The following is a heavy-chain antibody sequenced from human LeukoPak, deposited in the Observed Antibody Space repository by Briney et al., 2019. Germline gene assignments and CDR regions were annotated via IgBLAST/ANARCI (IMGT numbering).Heavy chain of an antibody. CDR3: ARDPWFGETLGY. CDR2: IWYDGSNK. J-gene: IGHJ4*02. Sequence: GGSLRLSCAASGFTFSSYGMHWVRQAPGKGLEWVAVIWYDGSNKYYADSVKGRFTISRDNSKNTLYLQMNSLRAEDTAVYYCARDPWFGETLGYWGQGTLVTVSS. D-gene: IGHD3-10*01. V-gene: IGHV3-33*01. CDR1: GFTFSSYG.